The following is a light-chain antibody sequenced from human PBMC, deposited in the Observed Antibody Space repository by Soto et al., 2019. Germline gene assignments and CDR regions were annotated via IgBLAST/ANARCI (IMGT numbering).Light chain of an antibody. CDR3: QQYGSSPPRYT. CDR2: GTS. CDR1: QSISSSF. V-gene: IGKV3-20*01. J-gene: IGKJ2*01. Sequence: EIVLTQSPGTLSLSPGERATLSCRTSQSISSSFLAWYQQKPGQAPRLIIYGTSTTATGIPDRFSGSWSGTDFTLTISILEPEDFAVYHCQQYGSSPPRYTFGQGTKLEIK.